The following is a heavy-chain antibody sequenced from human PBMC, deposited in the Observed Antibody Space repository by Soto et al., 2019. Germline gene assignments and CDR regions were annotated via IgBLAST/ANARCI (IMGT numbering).Heavy chain of an antibody. CDR3: AKVPQWVLRYHDWFFDY. J-gene: IGHJ4*02. CDR1: GFSFSNSA. CDR2: ISGSGDIT. D-gene: IGHD3-9*01. V-gene: IGHV3-23*01. Sequence: EVQLLESGGGLVQPGGSLRLSCAVSGFSFSNSAMTWVRQAPGKGLEWVSGISGSGDITYNTDSVKGRFAISRDTSKNVVYLQMRSPRAADTAVYYCAKVPQWVLRYHDWFFDYWGQGTLVTVS.